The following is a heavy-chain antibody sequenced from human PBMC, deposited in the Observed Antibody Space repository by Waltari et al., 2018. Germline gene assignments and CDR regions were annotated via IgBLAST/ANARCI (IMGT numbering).Heavy chain of an antibody. CDR2: INAGNGNT. CDR1: GYTFTKYP. CDR3: ARWVTADAFDI. V-gene: IGHV1-3*01. J-gene: IGHJ3*02. D-gene: IGHD2-21*02. Sequence: QVQLVQSGAEVKKPGASVKVSCKASGYTFTKYPIHWVRQAPGQRPEWMGWINAGNGNTKYSQTFQGRVTVTRDTSASTAYMELSSLRSEDTAVYYCARWVTADAFDIWGQGTMVTVSS.